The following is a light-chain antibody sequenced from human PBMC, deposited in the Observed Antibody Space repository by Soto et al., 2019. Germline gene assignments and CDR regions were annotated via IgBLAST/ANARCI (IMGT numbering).Light chain of an antibody. Sequence: VMTQSPLYLPVTPGEPASISCRSSQSLLKSSGYDSLDWYLQKPGQSPQLLIYLGSNRASGVPDRFSGSGSGTDFTLEISRVEAEDVGVYYCMQAVQFPLTFGPGTRVDAK. CDR3: MQAVQFPLT. J-gene: IGKJ3*01. V-gene: IGKV2-28*01. CDR1: QSLLKSSGYDS. CDR2: LGS.